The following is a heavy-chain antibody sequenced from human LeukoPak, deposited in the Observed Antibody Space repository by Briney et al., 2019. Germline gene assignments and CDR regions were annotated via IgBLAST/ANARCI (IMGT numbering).Heavy chain of an antibody. J-gene: IGHJ4*02. V-gene: IGHV3-53*05. Sequence: GGSLRLSCAASGFTVSRNYMSWVRQAPGKGLEWVSVIYSGGSTYYADSVKGRFTISRDISNNTLSLQMNSLKAEDTAVYYCAKGRMMATIMISFDYWGRGTLVTVSS. CDR1: GFTVSRNY. D-gene: IGHD5-24*01. CDR3: AKGRMMATIMISFDY. CDR2: IYSGGST.